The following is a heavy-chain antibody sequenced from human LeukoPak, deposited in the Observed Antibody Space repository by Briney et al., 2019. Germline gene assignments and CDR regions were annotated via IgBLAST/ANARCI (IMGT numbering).Heavy chain of an antibody. D-gene: IGHD6-13*01. Sequence: GGSLRLSCAVSGFTFSSYSMNWVRQAPGKGLEWVSSISRSSSYIYYADSVKGRFTISRDNAKNSLYLQMNRLRAEDTAVYYCARREGSIAAASDYWGQGTLVTVSS. CDR3: ARREGSIAAASDY. V-gene: IGHV3-21*01. CDR2: ISRSSSYI. J-gene: IGHJ4*02. CDR1: GFTFSSYS.